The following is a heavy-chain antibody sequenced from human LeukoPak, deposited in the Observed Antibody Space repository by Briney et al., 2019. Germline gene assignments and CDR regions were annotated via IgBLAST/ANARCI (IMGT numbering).Heavy chain of an antibody. CDR1: GFPFSSYG. V-gene: IGHV3-21*05. CDR2: ISPSGTDI. J-gene: IGHJ4*02. Sequence: GGSLRLSCAASGFPFSSYGMHWVRQAPGKGLESLSYISPSGTDISYADSVKGRFTISRDNAKNSLYLQMNSLRVEDTAVYYCTRDPRNLDYWGQGTLVTVSS. CDR3: TRDPRNLDY. D-gene: IGHD1-14*01.